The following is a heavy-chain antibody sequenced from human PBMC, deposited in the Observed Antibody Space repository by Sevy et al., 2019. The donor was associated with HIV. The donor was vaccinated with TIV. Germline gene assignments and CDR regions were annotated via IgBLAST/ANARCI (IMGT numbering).Heavy chain of an antibody. Sequence: GGSLRLSCAASGFTFSDHYVDWVRQAPGKGLEWVGRIRNRPNSYTTEYAASVKGSFTISMVDSRNSVFLQMNSLKTQDSAVYYCVRGPNCGVGGCQQISPYCLDVWGKGATVTVSS. J-gene: IGHJ6*03. D-gene: IGHD2-15*01. CDR1: GFTFSDHY. V-gene: IGHV3-72*01. CDR2: IRNRPNSYTT. CDR3: VRGPNCGVGGCQQISPYCLDV.